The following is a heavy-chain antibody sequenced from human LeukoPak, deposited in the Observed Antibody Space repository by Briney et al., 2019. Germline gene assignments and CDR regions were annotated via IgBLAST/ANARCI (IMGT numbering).Heavy chain of an antibody. CDR3: APIRYFDWFRGWFDP. CDR1: GGSISSTNW. J-gene: IGHJ5*02. Sequence: SGTLSLTCVVSGGSISSTNWWSWVRQPPGKGLEWIGEIYHSGSTNYNPSLKSRVTISVDTSKNQFSLKLSSVTAADTAVYYCAPIRYFDWFRGWFDPWGQGTLVTVSS. D-gene: IGHD3-9*01. V-gene: IGHV4-4*02. CDR2: IYHSGST.